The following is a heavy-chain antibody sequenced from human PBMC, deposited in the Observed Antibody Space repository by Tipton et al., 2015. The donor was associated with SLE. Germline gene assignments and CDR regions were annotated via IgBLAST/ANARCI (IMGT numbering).Heavy chain of an antibody. D-gene: IGHD5-18*01. CDR2: IYYSGST. Sequence: GLVKPSETLSLTCTVSGGSIDFYYWSWIRQPPGKGLEWIGYIYYSGSTTYNPSLRSRVVMSVDTPKNQFSLKLTSVTAADTAVYYCARRGFSYGFRYFDPWGQGTQVTVSS. V-gene: IGHV4-59*08. CDR1: GGSIDFYY. J-gene: IGHJ5*02. CDR3: ARRGFSYGFRYFDP.